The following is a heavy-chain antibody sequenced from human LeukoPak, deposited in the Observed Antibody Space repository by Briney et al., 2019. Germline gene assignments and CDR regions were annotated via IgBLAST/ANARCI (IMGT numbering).Heavy chain of an antibody. J-gene: IGHJ4*02. CDR2: IAYDGSDK. Sequence: GGSLRLSCVPPRFILSGSITSSGPQAPGKGLEWVAIIAYDGSDKYYADSVKGRFTISRDNSKNTLYLQMNSLRPEDTAVYYCATVNTRDMNDAIVDYWGQGSLVTVSS. CDR3: ATVNTRDMNDAIVDY. CDR1: RFILSGSI. D-gene: IGHD2/OR15-2a*01. V-gene: IGHV3-30-3*01.